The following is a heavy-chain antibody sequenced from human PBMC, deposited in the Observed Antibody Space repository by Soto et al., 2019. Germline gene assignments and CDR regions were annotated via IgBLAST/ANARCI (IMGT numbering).Heavy chain of an antibody. Sequence: GASVKVSCKASGYTLTGSYMHWVRQAPGQGLEWMGWINPNSGGTNYAQKFQGWVTMTRDTSISTAYMELSRLRSDDTAVYYCARSSYSSSWSYYYYYNMDVWGQGTTVTVSS. V-gene: IGHV1-2*04. CDR2: INPNSGGT. D-gene: IGHD6-13*01. CDR3: ARSSYSSSWSYYYYYNMDV. CDR1: GYTLTGSY. J-gene: IGHJ6*02.